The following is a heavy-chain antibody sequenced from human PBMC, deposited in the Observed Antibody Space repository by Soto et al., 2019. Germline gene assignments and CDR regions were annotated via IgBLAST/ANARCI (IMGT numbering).Heavy chain of an antibody. Sequence: TPTLRXTCTSCGFSHNNSKMCVSWIGQPPGKALEWLALIDWDDDKYYSTSLKNRITISKDTSKNQVVITMTNMDPVDTAPYYCARIQYDYVWGSYPGGAFDIWGQATIGTVPS. CDR1: GFSHNNSKMC. V-gene: IGHV2-70*01. CDR2: IDWDDDK. J-gene: IGHJ3*02. D-gene: IGHD3-16*02. CDR3: ARIQYDYVWGSYPGGAFDI.